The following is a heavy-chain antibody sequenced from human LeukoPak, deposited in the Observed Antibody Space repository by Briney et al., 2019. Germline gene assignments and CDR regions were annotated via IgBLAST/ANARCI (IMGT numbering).Heavy chain of an antibody. CDR2: IWHDGSVG. CDR1: GFMFSRLG. Sequence: GGSLRLSCTASGFMFSRLGMQWVRQAPGEGLEWVAMIWHDGSVGEYADSVKGRFTISRDNSQNTLYLQMNSLRDDDTAVYYCAKEGDQFRGYLDAWGKGTTVTVSS. V-gene: IGHV3-33*06. J-gene: IGHJ6*03. CDR3: AKEGDQFRGYLDA. D-gene: IGHD3-16*01.